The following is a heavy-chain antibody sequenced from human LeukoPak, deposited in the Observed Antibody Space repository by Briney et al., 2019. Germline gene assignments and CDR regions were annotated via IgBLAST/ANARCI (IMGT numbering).Heavy chain of an antibody. Sequence: ASVKVSCKASGYTFTGYYMHWVRQAPGQGLEWMGRINPNSGGTNYAQKFQGRVTMTRDTSISTAYMELSRLRSDDTAVYYCARVLLYCSSTSCYTDYYGMDIWAKGPRSPSP. D-gene: IGHD2-2*02. V-gene: IGHV1-2*06. CDR1: GYTFTGYY. CDR3: ARVLLYCSSTSCYTDYYGMDI. CDR2: INPNSGGT. J-gene: IGHJ6*02.